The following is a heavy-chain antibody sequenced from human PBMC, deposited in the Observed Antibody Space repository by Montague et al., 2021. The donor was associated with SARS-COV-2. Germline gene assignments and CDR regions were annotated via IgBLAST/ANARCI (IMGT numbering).Heavy chain of an antibody. Sequence: SETLSLTCTVSGGSITRNYYWGRIRQPPGKGLEWVGNIYYSGTTFINPSLESRVTISVDASKNQFSLNLTSVTAADTAVYYCARPLVRGVPKAFGIWGQGALAIVSS. J-gene: IGHJ3*02. CDR2: IYYSGTT. V-gene: IGHV4-39*01. CDR3: ARPLVRGVPKAFGI. D-gene: IGHD3-10*01. CDR1: GGSITRNYY.